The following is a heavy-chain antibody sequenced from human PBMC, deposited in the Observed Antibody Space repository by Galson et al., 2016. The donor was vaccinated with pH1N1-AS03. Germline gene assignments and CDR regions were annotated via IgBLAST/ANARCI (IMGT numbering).Heavy chain of an antibody. V-gene: IGHV1-69*06. J-gene: IGHJ6*02. D-gene: IGHD5-12*01. CDR3: ARESFSRDVVYILGLGAYGLDV. Sequence: SVKVSCKASGGTFSSSIFNWVRQAPGQGLEWMGGIIPNFDTANYAQKFQGRVTITADISTNTSYMELSSRRYEDTAVYYCARESFSRDVVYILGLGAYGLDVWGQGTTVTVSS. CDR2: IIPNFDTA. CDR1: GGTFSSSI.